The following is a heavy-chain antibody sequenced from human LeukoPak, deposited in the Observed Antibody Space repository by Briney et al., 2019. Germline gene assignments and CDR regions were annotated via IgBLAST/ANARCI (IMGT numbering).Heavy chain of an antibody. Sequence: ASQTLSLTCAISGDSVSNNTAAWNWIRQSPSGGLEWLGRTYYRSKWYNDYAVSVKSRITINPDTSKNQFSLHLNSVTPEDAAVYYCSRNTNTDGWFDPWGQGALVTVSS. V-gene: IGHV6-1*01. D-gene: IGHD2-2*01. J-gene: IGHJ5*02. CDR3: SRNTNTDGWFDP. CDR2: TYYRSKWYN. CDR1: GDSVSNNTAA.